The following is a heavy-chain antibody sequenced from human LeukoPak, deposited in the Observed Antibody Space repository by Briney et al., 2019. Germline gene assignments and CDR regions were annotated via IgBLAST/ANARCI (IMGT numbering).Heavy chain of an antibody. Sequence: ASVKVSCKASGYTFTGYYMHWVRQAPGQGLEWMGWINPNSGGTNYAQKLQGRVTMTRDTSISTAYMELSSLRSDDTAVYYCARARIAAAGCFDYWGQGTLVTVSS. D-gene: IGHD6-13*01. CDR3: ARARIAAAGCFDY. CDR2: INPNSGGT. J-gene: IGHJ4*02. CDR1: GYTFTGYY. V-gene: IGHV1-2*02.